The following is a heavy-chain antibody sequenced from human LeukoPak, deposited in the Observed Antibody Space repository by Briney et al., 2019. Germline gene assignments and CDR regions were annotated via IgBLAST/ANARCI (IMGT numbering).Heavy chain of an antibody. CDR2: ISYDGSNK. D-gene: IGHD3-10*01. CDR1: GFTFSSYA. J-gene: IGHJ5*02. CDR3: ARGPELSVNWFDP. V-gene: IGHV3-30-3*01. Sequence: GGSLRLSCAASGFTFSSYAMHWVRQAPGKGLERVAVISYDGSNKYYADSVKGRFTISRDNSKNTLYLQMNSLRAEDTAVYYCARGPELSVNWFDPWGQGTLVTVSS.